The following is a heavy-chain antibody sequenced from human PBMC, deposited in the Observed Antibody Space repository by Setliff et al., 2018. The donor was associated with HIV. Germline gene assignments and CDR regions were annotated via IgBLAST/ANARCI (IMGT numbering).Heavy chain of an antibody. CDR3: AKDWAAAPGERCYYDYYYMDV. V-gene: IGHV3-23*01. Sequence: GGSLRLSCAASGFTFSTYAMSWVRQAPGKGLEWVSAISGSGGTTYYADSVKGRFTFSRDNSKNTLYLQMNSLRAEDTAVYYCAKDWAAAPGERCYYDYYYMDVWGRGATVTVSS. D-gene: IGHD6-13*01. CDR2: ISGSGGTT. J-gene: IGHJ6*03. CDR1: GFTFSTYA.